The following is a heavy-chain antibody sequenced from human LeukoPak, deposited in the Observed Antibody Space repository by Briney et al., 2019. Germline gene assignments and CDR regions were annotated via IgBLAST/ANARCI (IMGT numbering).Heavy chain of an antibody. Sequence: SETLSLTCAVYGGSFSGYYWSWIRQPPGKGLEWIGYIYYSGSTNYNPSLKSRVTISVDTSKNQFSLKLSSVTAADTAVYYCARSDVLRFYYFDYWGQGTLVTVSS. CDR1: GGSFSGYY. D-gene: IGHD3-3*01. V-gene: IGHV4-59*01. CDR2: IYYSGST. J-gene: IGHJ4*02. CDR3: ARSDVLRFYYFDY.